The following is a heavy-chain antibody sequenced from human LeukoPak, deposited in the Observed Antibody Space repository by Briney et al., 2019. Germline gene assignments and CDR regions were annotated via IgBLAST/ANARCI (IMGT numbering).Heavy chain of an antibody. CDR2: VYYSGST. CDR1: GGSFSGYY. Sequence: PSETLSLTCAVYGGSFSGYYWSWVRQPPGKGLDWIGSVYYSGSTYYNPSLKSRVTISVDTSKNQFSLKLSSVTAADTAVYYCARPGGYCSSTSCYLGAFDIWGQGTMVTVSS. D-gene: IGHD2-2*01. CDR3: ARPGGYCSSTSCYLGAFDI. V-gene: IGHV4-34*01. J-gene: IGHJ3*02.